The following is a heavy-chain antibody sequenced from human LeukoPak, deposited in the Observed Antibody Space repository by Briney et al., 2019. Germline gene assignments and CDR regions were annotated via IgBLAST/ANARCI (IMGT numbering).Heavy chain of an antibody. CDR1: GFTFRRYG. CDR2: ISGSGGST. V-gene: IGHV3-23*01. J-gene: IGHJ6*03. Sequence: PGGSLRLSCAASGFTFRRYGMSWVRQAAGKGLEWVSSISGSGGSTYYADSVKGRFTISRDNSKNTLYLQMNSLRAEDTAVYYCASRYCSGGSCPYYYYYYMDVWGKGTTVTVSS. D-gene: IGHD2-15*01. CDR3: ASRYCSGGSCPYYYYYYMDV.